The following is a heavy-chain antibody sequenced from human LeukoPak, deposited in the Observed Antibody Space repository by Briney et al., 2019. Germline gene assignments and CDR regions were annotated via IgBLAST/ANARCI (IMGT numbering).Heavy chain of an antibody. CDR3: ARGSPLGNY. CDR2: ISSDGSNK. J-gene: IGHJ4*02. Sequence: GGSLRLSCAASGFTFSSYAMSWVRQAPGKGLEWVAVISSDGSNKYYADSVKGRFTISRDKSKNTLYLQMNSLTTEDTAVYYCARGSPLGNYWGQGTLVTVSS. V-gene: IGHV3-30-3*01. CDR1: GFTFSSYA. D-gene: IGHD7-27*01.